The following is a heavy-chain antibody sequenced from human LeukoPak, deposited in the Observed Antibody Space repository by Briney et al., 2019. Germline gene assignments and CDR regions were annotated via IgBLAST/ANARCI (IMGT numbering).Heavy chain of an antibody. CDR3: ARVSSSGYYGGTLDY. D-gene: IGHD3-22*01. Sequence: GGSLRLSSAASGFTFSSYGMHGVRQAPGKGREGVAVIWYDGRNKYYADSEKGRFTISRDNSKNTLYLQMNSLRAEDTAVYYCARVSSSGYYGGTLDYWGQGTLVTVSS. CDR1: GFTFSSYG. CDR2: IWYDGRNK. J-gene: IGHJ4*02. V-gene: IGHV3-33*01.